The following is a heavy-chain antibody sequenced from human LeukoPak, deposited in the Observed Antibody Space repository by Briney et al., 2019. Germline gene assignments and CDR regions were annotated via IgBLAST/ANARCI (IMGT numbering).Heavy chain of an antibody. CDR1: GFTFSSYG. V-gene: IGHV3-30*18. CDR3: AKDARGYCSGGSCSTRSWFDP. D-gene: IGHD2-15*01. CDR2: ISYDGSNK. Sequence: PGRSLSLSCAASGFTFSSYGTHWVRQAPGKGRDWVAVISYDGSNKDYADSVKGRFTISRDNSKNTLYLQMNSLRAEDTAVYYCAKDARGYCSGGSCSTRSWFDPWGQGTLVTVSS. J-gene: IGHJ5*02.